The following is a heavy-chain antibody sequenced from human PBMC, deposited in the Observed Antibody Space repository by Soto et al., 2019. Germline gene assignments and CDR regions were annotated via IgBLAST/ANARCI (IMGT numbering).Heavy chain of an antibody. CDR3: ARYSSSWYNWFDP. CDR2: IIPIFGTA. J-gene: IGHJ5*02. D-gene: IGHD6-13*01. V-gene: IGHV1-69*13. Sequence: ASVKVSCKASGGTFSSYAISWVRQAPGQGLEWMGGIIPIFGTANYAQKFQGRVTITADESTSTAYMELSGLRSEDTAVYYCARYSSSWYNWFDPWGQGTLVTVSS. CDR1: GGTFSSYA.